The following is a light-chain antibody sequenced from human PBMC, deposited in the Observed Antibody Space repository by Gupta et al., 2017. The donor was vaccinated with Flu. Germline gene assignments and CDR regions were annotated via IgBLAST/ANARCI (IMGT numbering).Light chain of an antibody. J-gene: IGKJ1*01. Sequence: VIVGQPTIISCRSSQRLLYSDGNTYLYWIQQKPGHPPRLLIYNASNRDCGVPDRFSGSGSGTDFTLKISRVEAEDVGIYYCRQGERSPWAFGQGTKVEIK. CDR1: QRLLYSDGNTY. CDR3: RQGERSPWA. V-gene: IGKV2-30*01. CDR2: NAS.